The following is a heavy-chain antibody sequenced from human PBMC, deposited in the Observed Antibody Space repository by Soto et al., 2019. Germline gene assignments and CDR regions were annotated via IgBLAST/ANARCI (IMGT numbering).Heavy chain of an antibody. V-gene: IGHV3-23*01. CDR1: GFIFENFG. Sequence: GSLRLSCAASGFIFENFGMSWVRQAPGKGLEWISSISGSGFRKYYADSVKGRFTISRDNSKSTVYLELNNLSAEDTAVYHCAKNQGVELVPLATVDWFDPWGQGSVVTVSS. J-gene: IGHJ5*02. D-gene: IGHD1-26*01. CDR3: AKNQGVELVPLATVDWFDP. CDR2: ISGSGFRK.